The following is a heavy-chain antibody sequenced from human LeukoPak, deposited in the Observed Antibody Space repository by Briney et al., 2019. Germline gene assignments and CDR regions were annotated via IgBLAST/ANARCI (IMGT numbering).Heavy chain of an antibody. Sequence: SETLSLTCAVYGGSFSVYYWSWIRQPPGKGLEWIGEINHSGSTNYNPSLKSRVTISVDTSKNQFSLKLSSVTAADTAVYYCARLRPNSSGWYRATTIYNWFDPWGQGTLVTVSS. D-gene: IGHD6-19*01. CDR1: GGSFSVYY. CDR2: INHSGST. CDR3: ARLRPNSSGWYRATTIYNWFDP. V-gene: IGHV4-34*01. J-gene: IGHJ5*02.